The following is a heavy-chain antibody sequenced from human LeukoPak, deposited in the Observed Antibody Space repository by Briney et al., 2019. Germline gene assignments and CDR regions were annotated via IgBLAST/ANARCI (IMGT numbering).Heavy chain of an antibody. V-gene: IGHV4-4*02. CDR1: GGSISSSNW. Sequence: SETLSLTCAVSGGSISSSNWWSWVRQPPGKGLEWIGEIYHSGSTNYNPSLKSRVTISVDKSKDQFSLKLSSVTAADTAVYYCARVRIAVDEVYFDYWGQGTLVTVSS. D-gene: IGHD6-19*01. J-gene: IGHJ4*02. CDR2: IYHSGST. CDR3: ARVRIAVDEVYFDY.